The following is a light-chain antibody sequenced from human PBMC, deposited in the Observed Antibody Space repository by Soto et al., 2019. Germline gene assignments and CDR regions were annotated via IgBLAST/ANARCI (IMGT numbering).Light chain of an antibody. CDR2: RNN. CDR3: AAWDDSLRVWV. J-gene: IGLJ3*02. CDR1: SSNIGSNY. Sequence: QSVLTQPTSASGTPGQRVTISCSGSSSNIGSNYEYWYQQLPGTAPKLLIYRNNQRPSGVPDRFSGSKSGTSASLAISGLRSEDEADYYCAAWDDSLRVWVFGGGTKLTVL. V-gene: IGLV1-47*01.